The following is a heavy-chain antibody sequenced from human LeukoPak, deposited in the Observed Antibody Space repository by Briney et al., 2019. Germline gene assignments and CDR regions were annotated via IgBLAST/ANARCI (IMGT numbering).Heavy chain of an antibody. Sequence: GGSLRLSCEASGFTFGSHAMYWVRQAPGKGLEWVAGIFCSGGSPHYADPVKGRFTISRDNSRNTVYLQINSLRAEDTAVYYCGKPTVGYSIGPKPAWPVDYWGQGTLVTVSS. CDR3: GKPTVGYSIGPKPAWPVDY. CDR2: IFCSGGSP. J-gene: IGHJ4*02. CDR1: GFTFGSHA. D-gene: IGHD5-18*01. V-gene: IGHV3-23*01.